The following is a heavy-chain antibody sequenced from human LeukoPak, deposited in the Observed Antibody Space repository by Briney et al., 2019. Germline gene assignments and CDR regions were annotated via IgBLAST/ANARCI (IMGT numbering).Heavy chain of an antibody. J-gene: IGHJ4*02. Sequence: GASVKVSCKASGYTFTSYYMHWVRQAPGQGLEWMGIINPSGGSTSYAQKFQGRVTMTRDMSTSTVYMELSSLRSEDTAVYYCAREVGATNGFDYWGQGTLVTVSS. CDR3: AREVGATNGFDY. D-gene: IGHD1-26*01. CDR2: INPSGGST. CDR1: GYTFTSYY. V-gene: IGHV1-46*01.